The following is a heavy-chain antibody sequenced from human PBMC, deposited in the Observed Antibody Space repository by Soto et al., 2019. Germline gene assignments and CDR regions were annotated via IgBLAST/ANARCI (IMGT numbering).Heavy chain of an antibody. CDR3: ARDCSGGSCCSDTRSHAFDI. Sequence: GGSLRLSCAASGFTFSSYGMHWVRQAPGKGLEWVAVIWYDGSNKYYADSVKGRFTISRDNSKNTLYLQMNSLRAEDTAVYYCARDCSGGSCCSDTRSHAFDIWGQGTMVTVSS. CDR1: GFTFSSYG. V-gene: IGHV3-33*08. J-gene: IGHJ3*02. CDR2: IWYDGSNK. D-gene: IGHD2-15*01.